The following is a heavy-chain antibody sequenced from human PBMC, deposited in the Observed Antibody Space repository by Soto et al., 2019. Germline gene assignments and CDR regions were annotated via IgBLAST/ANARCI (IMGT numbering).Heavy chain of an antibody. Sequence: GGSLRLSCAASGFTFSFYAMSWVRQAPGKGLEWVSAISSNGGRTFYADSLRGRFTISRDNSKSALYLQMNNLRAEDTAIYYCAKYSELPYEAYLQQWGQGTLVTVSS. CDR1: GFTFSFYA. J-gene: IGHJ1*01. CDR2: ISSNGGRT. CDR3: AKYSELPYEAYLQQ. D-gene: IGHD1-7*01. V-gene: IGHV3-23*01.